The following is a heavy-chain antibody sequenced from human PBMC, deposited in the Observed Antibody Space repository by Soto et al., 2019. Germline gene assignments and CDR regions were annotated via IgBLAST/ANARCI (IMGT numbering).Heavy chain of an antibody. Sequence: QVQLVQSGAEVKKPGSSVKVSCKASGGTFSRYAISWVRQAPGQGLEWMGGIIPIFGTANYAQKFQGRVTLPAXXXTXXAYMELSSLRSEDTAVYYCARQGAALRDYYYGMDVWGQGTTVTVSS. V-gene: IGHV1-69*12. J-gene: IGHJ6*02. D-gene: IGHD6-25*01. CDR1: GGTFSRYA. CDR2: IIPIFGTA. CDR3: ARQGAALRDYYYGMDV.